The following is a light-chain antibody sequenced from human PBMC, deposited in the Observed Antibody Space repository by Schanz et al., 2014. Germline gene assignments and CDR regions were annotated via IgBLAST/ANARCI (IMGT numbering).Light chain of an antibody. CDR3: CSYAGSSTWV. V-gene: IGLV2-14*03. CDR2: DVS. CDR1: SSDVGGYNY. Sequence: QSALTQPASVSGSPGQSITIPCTGTSSDVGGYNYVSWYQHHPGRAPKLILYDVSNRPSGISNRFSGSKSGNTASLTISGLQAEDEADYYCCSYAGSSTWVFGGGTKVTVL. J-gene: IGLJ3*02.